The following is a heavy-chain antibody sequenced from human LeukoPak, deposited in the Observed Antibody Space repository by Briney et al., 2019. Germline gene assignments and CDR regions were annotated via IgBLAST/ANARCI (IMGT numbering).Heavy chain of an antibody. Sequence: GGSLRLSCAASGFTFSSYAMSWVRQAPGKGLEWVSAISGSGGSTYYADSVKGRFTISRDNSKNTLYLQMNSLRAEDTAVYYCAKDQIRLTGDISYYFDYWGQGTLVTVSS. CDR3: AKDQIRLTGDISYYFDY. J-gene: IGHJ4*02. CDR2: ISGSGGST. D-gene: IGHD7-27*01. CDR1: GFTFSSYA. V-gene: IGHV3-23*01.